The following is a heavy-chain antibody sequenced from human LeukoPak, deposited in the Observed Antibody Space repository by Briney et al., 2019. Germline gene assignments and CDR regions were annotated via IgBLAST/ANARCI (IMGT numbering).Heavy chain of an antibody. D-gene: IGHD4-23*01. CDR3: ATAVVTDPYFDS. Sequence: GESLKISCKGSGSRFTSYWIGWVRQMPGKGLEWIGIIYPGDSDTSYTPSFQGQVTISADQSVSTAYLQWSSLKAPDTAMYYCATAVVTDPYFDSWGQGTLVTVSS. J-gene: IGHJ4*02. CDR2: IYPGDSDT. CDR1: GSRFTSYW. V-gene: IGHV5-51*01.